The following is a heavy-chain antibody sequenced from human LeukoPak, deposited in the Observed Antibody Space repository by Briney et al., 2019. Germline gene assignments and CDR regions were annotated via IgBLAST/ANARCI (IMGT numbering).Heavy chain of an antibody. CDR1: GGSISSGSYY. Sequence: SQTLSLTCTVSGGSISSGSYYWSWIRQPAGKGLEWIGRIYTSGSTNYNPSLKSRVTISVDTSKNQFSLKLSSVTAADTAVYYCAREMGQQLAFYYYYYMDVWGKGTTVTVPS. CDR2: IYTSGST. V-gene: IGHV4-61*02. J-gene: IGHJ6*03. D-gene: IGHD6-13*01. CDR3: AREMGQQLAFYYYYYMDV.